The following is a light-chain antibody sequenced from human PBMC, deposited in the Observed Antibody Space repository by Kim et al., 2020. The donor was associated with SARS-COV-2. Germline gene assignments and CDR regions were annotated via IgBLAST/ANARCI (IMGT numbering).Light chain of an antibody. CDR1: SNDVGIYNL. CDR3: CSFAGCCGFV. J-gene: IGLJ1*01. CDR2: EVT. Sequence: QSVLTQPASVSGSPGQSITISCTGTSNDVGIYNLVSWYQQHPGKAPKLLIYEVTKRPSGVSNRFSGSKSGITASLTISGLQAEDEADYYCCSFAGCCGFVFGSGTQVTVL. V-gene: IGLV2-23*02.